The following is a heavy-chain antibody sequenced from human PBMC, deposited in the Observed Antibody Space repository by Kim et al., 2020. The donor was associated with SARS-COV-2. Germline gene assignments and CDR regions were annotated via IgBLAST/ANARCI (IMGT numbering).Heavy chain of an antibody. D-gene: IGHD2-2*01. Sequence: ADSVKGRFTISRYNAKNSLYLQMNSLRAEDTAVYYCARDLSSTSMMRFDYWGQGTLVTVSS. J-gene: IGHJ4*02. CDR3: ARDLSSTSMMRFDY. V-gene: IGHV3-11*01.